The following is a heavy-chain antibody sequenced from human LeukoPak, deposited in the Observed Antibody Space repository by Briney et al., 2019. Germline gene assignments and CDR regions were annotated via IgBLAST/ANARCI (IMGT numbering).Heavy chain of an antibody. Sequence: ASVKVSCKASGYTFTSYYMHWVRQAPGQGLEWVGIINPSGGSTSYAQKFQGRVTMTRDMSTSTVYMELSSLRSEDTAVYYCARGDWNYGRVDYWGQGTLVTVSS. V-gene: IGHV1-46*01. CDR2: INPSGGST. J-gene: IGHJ4*02. D-gene: IGHD1-7*01. CDR3: ARGDWNYGRVDY. CDR1: GYTFTSYY.